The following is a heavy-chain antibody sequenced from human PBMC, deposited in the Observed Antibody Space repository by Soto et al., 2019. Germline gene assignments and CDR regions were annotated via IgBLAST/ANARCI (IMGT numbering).Heavy chain of an antibody. Sequence: QVQLVESGGGVVQPGRSLRLSCAASGFTFISYGMHWVRQAPGKGLEGVAVISYDGSNKYYADSVKDRFTFSRDNSKNTLYLQMNSLRAEDTAVYYCAKGERFRVAGPFDYWGQGTLVTVSS. CDR3: AKGERFRVAGPFDY. V-gene: IGHV3-30*18. D-gene: IGHD6-19*01. CDR1: GFTFISYG. CDR2: ISYDGSNK. J-gene: IGHJ4*02.